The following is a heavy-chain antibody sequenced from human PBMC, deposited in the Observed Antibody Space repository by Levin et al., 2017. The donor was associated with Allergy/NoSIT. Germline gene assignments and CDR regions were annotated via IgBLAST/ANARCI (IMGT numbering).Heavy chain of an antibody. CDR1: GYTFTSYY. D-gene: IGHD6-13*01. CDR3: AREGDASQRLTGYSSSWYPFDY. Sequence: GESLKISCKASGYTFTSYYMHWVRQAPGQGLEWMGIINPSGGSTSYAQKFQGRVTMTRDTSTSTVYMELSSLRSEDTAVYYCAREGDASQRLTGYSSSWYPFDYWGQGTLVTVSS. V-gene: IGHV1-46*01. CDR2: INPSGGST. J-gene: IGHJ4*02.